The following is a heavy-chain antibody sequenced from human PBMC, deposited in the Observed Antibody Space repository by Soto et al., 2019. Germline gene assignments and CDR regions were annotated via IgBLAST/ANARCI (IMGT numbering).Heavy chain of an antibody. J-gene: IGHJ5*02. CDR3: ATDYGGKKGPSWFDP. CDR2: INHSGST. V-gene: IGHV4-34*01. Sequence: PSETLSLTCAVYGGSFSGYYWSWIRQPPGKGLEWIGEINHSGSTNYNPSLKSRVTISVDTSKNQFSLKLSSVTAADTAVYYCATDYGGKKGPSWFDPWGQGTLVTVSS. CDR1: GGSFSGYY. D-gene: IGHD4-17*01.